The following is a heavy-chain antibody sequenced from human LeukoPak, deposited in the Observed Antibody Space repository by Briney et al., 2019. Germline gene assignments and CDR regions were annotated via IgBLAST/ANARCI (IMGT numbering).Heavy chain of an antibody. CDR1: GFTFSSYG. CDR2: ISSNGGST. Sequence: GGSLRLSCAASGFTFSSYGMHWVRQAPGKGLEYVSAISSNGGSTYYADSVKGRFTISRDNSKNTLYLQMSSLRAEDTAVYYCVKASYGSGSYYDYWGQGTLVTVSS. D-gene: IGHD3-10*01. J-gene: IGHJ4*02. CDR3: VKASYGSGSYYDY. V-gene: IGHV3-64D*06.